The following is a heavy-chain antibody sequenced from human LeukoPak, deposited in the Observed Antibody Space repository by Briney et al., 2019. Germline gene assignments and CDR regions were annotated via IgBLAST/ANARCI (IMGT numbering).Heavy chain of an antibody. J-gene: IGHJ6*02. CDR1: GFTFSNYW. V-gene: IGHV3-7*01. CDR3: ATGQGHGMDV. CDR2: INQDGSEK. Sequence: PGGSLRLSCAASGFTFSNYWMTWVRQAPGKGLEWVANINQDGSEKYYVDSVKGRFTISRDNAKNTLYLQMNSLRAEDTAVYYCATGQGHGMDVWGQGTTVTVSS.